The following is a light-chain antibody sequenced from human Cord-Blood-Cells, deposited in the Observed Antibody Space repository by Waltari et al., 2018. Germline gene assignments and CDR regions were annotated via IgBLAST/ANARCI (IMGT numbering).Light chain of an antibody. V-gene: IGKV1-39*01. Sequence: DIQMTQSPSYLSASVGDRVTITCRASQSISSYLNWYQQKPGKAPKLLIYAASSFQSGVPSRFSGSGSGTDFTLTISILLPEDFSTYYCQQSYSTPWTFGQGTKVEIK. CDR3: QQSYSTPWT. J-gene: IGKJ1*01. CDR1: QSISSY. CDR2: AAS.